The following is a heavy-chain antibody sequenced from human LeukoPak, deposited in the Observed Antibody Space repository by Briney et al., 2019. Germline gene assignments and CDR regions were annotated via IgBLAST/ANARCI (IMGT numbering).Heavy chain of an antibody. D-gene: IGHD6-19*01. V-gene: IGHV1-18*01. Sequence: ASVKVSRKASGYTFTSYGISWVRQAPGQGLEWMGWISAYNGNTNYAQKLQGRVTMTTDTSTSTAYMELRSLRSDDTAVYYCARAVAARYETDYWGQGTLVTVSS. CDR1: GYTFTSYG. CDR2: ISAYNGNT. CDR3: ARAVAARYETDY. J-gene: IGHJ4*02.